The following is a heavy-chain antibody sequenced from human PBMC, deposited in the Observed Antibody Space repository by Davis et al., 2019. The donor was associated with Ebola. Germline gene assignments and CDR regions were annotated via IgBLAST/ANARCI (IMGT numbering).Heavy chain of an antibody. V-gene: IGHV1-18*04. D-gene: IGHD3-22*01. Sequence: AASVQVSCKASGYTFTSYGISWVRQAPGQGLAWMGWISAYNGNTNYAQNLQGRVTMTTDTSTSTAYMELRSLRSDDTAVYYCARVSLIVDVMIDYWGQGTLVTVSS. J-gene: IGHJ4*02. CDR1: GYTFTSYG. CDR3: ARVSLIVDVMIDY. CDR2: ISAYNGNT.